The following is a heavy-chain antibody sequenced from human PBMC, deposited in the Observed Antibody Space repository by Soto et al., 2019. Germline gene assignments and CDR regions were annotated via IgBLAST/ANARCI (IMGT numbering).Heavy chain of an antibody. J-gene: IGHJ4*02. V-gene: IGHV4-39*01. D-gene: IGHD1-26*01. CDR2: IYYSGST. CDR1: GGSISSSSYY. Sequence: SETLSLTCTVSGGSISSSSYYWGWIRQPPGKGLEWIGSIYYSGSTYYNPSLKSRVTISVDTSKNQFSLKLSSVTAADTAVYYCASDTITKGELFDYWGQGTLVTVSS. CDR3: ASDTITKGELFDY.